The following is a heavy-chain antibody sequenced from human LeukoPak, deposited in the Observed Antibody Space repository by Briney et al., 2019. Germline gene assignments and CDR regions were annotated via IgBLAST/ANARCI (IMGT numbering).Heavy chain of an antibody. CDR2: MSDSGGIT. J-gene: IGHJ3*02. Sequence: GGSLRLSCAASGFTFSRYAMSWVRQAPGKGLEWVSVMSDSGGITYYADSAKGRFTTSRDNSKNTLYLQMNSLRAEDTAVYYCVKGASDGCYAPSHIWGQGTTVTVSP. D-gene: IGHD2-15*01. V-gene: IGHV3-23*01. CDR3: VKGASDGCYAPSHI. CDR1: GFTFSRYA.